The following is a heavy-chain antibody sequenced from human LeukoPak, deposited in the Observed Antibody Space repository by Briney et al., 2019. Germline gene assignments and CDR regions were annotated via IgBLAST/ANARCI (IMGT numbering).Heavy chain of an antibody. CDR3: ARGVGTDEPYYFDY. Sequence: PSETLSLTCTVSGGSISSGGYYWSWIRQHPGKGLEWIGYIYYSGSTYYNPSLKSRVTISVDTSKNQFSLKLSSVTAADTAVYYCARGVGTDEPYYFDYWGQGTLVTVSS. D-gene: IGHD1-14*01. J-gene: IGHJ4*02. CDR2: IYYSGST. CDR1: GGSISSGGYY. V-gene: IGHV4-31*03.